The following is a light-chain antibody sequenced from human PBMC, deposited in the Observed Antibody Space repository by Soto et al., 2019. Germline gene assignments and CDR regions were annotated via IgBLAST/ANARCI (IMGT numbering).Light chain of an antibody. CDR1: QSISSW. CDR3: QQYNDNWT. CDR2: KAS. Sequence: DIQMTQSPSTLSASVGDRVTITCRASQSISSWLAWYQQKPGTAPKLLIYKASTLQSGVPSRFSGSGSGTEFTLTISSLQPDDSATYYCQQYNDNWTFGQGTQVDIK. V-gene: IGKV1-5*03. J-gene: IGKJ1*01.